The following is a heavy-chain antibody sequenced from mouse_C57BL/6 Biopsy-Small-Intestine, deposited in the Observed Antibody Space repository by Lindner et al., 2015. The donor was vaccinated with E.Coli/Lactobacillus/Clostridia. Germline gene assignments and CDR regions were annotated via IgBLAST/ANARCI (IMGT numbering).Heavy chain of an antibody. J-gene: IGHJ1*01. CDR3: ARAPAIFGVVDYHYDGMDV. Sequence: SVKVSCKTSGNTITGYYVHWVRQAPGQGLEWMGRINPNSGGTNYAQKFQGRVTMTRDTSISTAYMELSRLRSDDTAVYYCARAPAIFGVVDYHYDGMDVWGQGTAVTVSS. D-gene: IGHD1-1*01. V-gene: IGHV1-72*04. CDR2: INPNSGGT. CDR1: GNTITGYY.